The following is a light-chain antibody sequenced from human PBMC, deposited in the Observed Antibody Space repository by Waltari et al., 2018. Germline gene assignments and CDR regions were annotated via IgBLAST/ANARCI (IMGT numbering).Light chain of an antibody. CDR3: SSYTSTKTPA. Sequence: QSALSQPAPVSGSPGQSIPIFCHGTSRDGGGSNFVPWYQQHPGKAPKLLIYEVSYRPSGISNRFSGSKSGSTASLTISGLQAEDEADYYCSSYTSTKTPAFGGGTKLTVL. CDR2: EVS. V-gene: IGLV2-14*01. CDR1: SRDGGGSNF. J-gene: IGLJ2*01.